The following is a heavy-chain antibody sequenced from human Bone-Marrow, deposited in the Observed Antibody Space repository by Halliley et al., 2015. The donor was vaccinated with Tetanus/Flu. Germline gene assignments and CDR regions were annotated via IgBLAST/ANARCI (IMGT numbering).Heavy chain of an antibody. Sequence: KGLEWIGYIYYNGSTNYSPSLKSRVTMSVDTSKNQFSLKLTSVTAADTAVYYCARNDPFYLHSWGQGTLVTVSS. CDR3: ARNDPFYLHS. V-gene: IGHV4-59*01. CDR2: IYYNGST. D-gene: IGHD1-1*01. J-gene: IGHJ4*02.